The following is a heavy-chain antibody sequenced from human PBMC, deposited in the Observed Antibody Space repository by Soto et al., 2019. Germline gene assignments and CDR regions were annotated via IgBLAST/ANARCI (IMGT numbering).Heavy chain of an antibody. CDR1: GYTFTSYA. CDR3: AGEAGYIGYDWYAFDI. Sequence: QVQLVQSGAEVKKPGASVKVSCKASGYTFTSYAMHWVRQAPGQRLEWMGWINAGNGNTKYSQKFQGRVTITRDTSARPAYMDLSSLSAEYTAVEYCAGEAGYIGYDWYAFDIWGQGTMVTVSS. D-gene: IGHD5-12*01. CDR2: INAGNGNT. J-gene: IGHJ3*02. V-gene: IGHV1-3*01.